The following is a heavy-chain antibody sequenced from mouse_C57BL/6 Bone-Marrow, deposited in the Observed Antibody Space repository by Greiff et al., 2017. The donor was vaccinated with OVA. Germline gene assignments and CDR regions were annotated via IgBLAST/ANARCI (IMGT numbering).Heavy chain of an antibody. J-gene: IGHJ2*01. CDR3: ASFYYGSSYDY. Sequence: VQLQQPGAELVKPGASVKLSCKASGYTFTSYWMQWVKQRPGQGLEWIGEIDPSDSYTNYNQKFKGKATLTVDTSSSTAYMQLSSLTSEDSAVYDCASFYYGSSYDYWGQGTTLTVSS. CDR2: IDPSDSYT. D-gene: IGHD1-1*01. CDR1: GYTFTSYW. V-gene: IGHV1-50*01.